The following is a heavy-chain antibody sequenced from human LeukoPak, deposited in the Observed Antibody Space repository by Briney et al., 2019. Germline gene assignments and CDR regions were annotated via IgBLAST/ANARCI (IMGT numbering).Heavy chain of an antibody. CDR2: ISSSGSTI. D-gene: IGHD6-13*01. CDR3: ARFGCSMYRGVAY. Sequence: GGSLRLSWAASGFTFSNYSMSWVRQAPGKGLEWVSYISSSGSTIYYADSVKGRFTISRDNATHCLCMQINSLRDEDTAVYDCARFGCSMYRGVAYWGQGTLVTVSS. V-gene: IGHV3-48*02. J-gene: IGHJ4*02. CDR1: GFTFSNYS.